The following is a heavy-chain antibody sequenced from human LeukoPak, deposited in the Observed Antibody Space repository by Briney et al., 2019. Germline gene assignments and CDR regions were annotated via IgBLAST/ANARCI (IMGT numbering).Heavy chain of an antibody. Sequence: PGGSLRLSCAASGFTFSSYEMNWVRQAPGKGLEWVSYISSSGSTRYADSVKGRFTISRDNSKNTLYLQMNSLRAEDTAVYYCAKAGSIRFDYWGQGTLVTVSS. CDR2: ISSSGSTR. CDR3: AKAGSIRFDY. D-gene: IGHD1-26*01. CDR1: GFTFSSYE. V-gene: IGHV3-48*03. J-gene: IGHJ4*02.